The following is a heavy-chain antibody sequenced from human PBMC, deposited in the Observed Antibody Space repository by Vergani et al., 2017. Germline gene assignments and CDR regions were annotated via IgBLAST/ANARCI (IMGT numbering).Heavy chain of an antibody. Sequence: EVQLVQSGAEVKKPVESLKISCKGSGYSFTSYWLSWVRQIPGKGLEWMGRIDPRDSYTNYSPSFQSHVTISADKSISTAYRQWSSLKASDTAMYYCTIRAYYYDSSSYYFDYFDYWGQGTLVTVSS. J-gene: IGHJ4*02. V-gene: IGHV5-10-1*01. CDR2: IDPRDSYT. CDR3: TIRAYYYDSSSYYFDYFDY. CDR1: GYSFTSYW. D-gene: IGHD3-22*01.